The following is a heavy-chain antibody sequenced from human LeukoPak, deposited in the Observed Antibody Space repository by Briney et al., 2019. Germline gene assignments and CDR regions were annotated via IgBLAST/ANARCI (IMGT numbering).Heavy chain of an antibody. J-gene: IGHJ5*02. CDR2: INHSGST. CDR3: ARDRRYCSSTSCYTDWFDP. CDR1: GGSFSGYY. V-gene: IGHV4-34*01. Sequence: SETLSLTCAVYGGSFSGYYWSWIRQPPGKGLEWVGEINHSGSTNYNPSLKSRVTISVDTSKHQFSLKLSSVTAADTAVYYCARDRRYCSSTSCYTDWFDPWGQGTLVTVSS. D-gene: IGHD2-2*02.